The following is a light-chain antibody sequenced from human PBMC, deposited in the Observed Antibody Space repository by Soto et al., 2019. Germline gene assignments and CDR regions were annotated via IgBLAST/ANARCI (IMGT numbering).Light chain of an antibody. Sequence: DIQVTQSPSSLSASVGDRVTITCRASQSINTFLNWYQQKPGKAPKLLIYDASTLESGVPSRFSGSGSGTEFTLAISSLQPDDFATYYCQQYDNYRAFGQGTKVDIK. J-gene: IGKJ1*01. CDR3: QQYDNYRA. V-gene: IGKV1-5*01. CDR1: QSINTF. CDR2: DAS.